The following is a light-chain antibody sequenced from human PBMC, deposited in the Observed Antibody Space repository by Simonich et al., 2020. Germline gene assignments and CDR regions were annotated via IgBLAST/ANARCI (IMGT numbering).Light chain of an antibody. Sequence: EIVLTQSPGTLSLSPGERATLPCSASQRVSSSYLAWYQQKPGQAPRLLIYGASSRATGIPDRFSGSWFGTDFTLTISRLEPEDVAVYYCQQYGSSPLTFGGGTKVEIK. J-gene: IGKJ4*01. CDR1: QRVSSSY. CDR3: QQYGSSPLT. CDR2: GAS. V-gene: IGKV3-20*01.